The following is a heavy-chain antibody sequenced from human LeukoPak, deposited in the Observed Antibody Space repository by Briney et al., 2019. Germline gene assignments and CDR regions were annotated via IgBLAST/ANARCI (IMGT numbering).Heavy chain of an antibody. CDR1: EFTVSNNY. J-gene: IGHJ6*03. CDR2: ISYDGSNK. Sequence: PGGSLRLSCAASEFTVSNNYMSWVRQAPGKGLEWVAVISYDGSNKYYADSVKGRFTISRDSSKNTLYLQMNSLRAEDTAVYYCARDRGDFWSGYYSEYMDVWGKGTTVTVSS. CDR3: ARDRGDFWSGYYSEYMDV. V-gene: IGHV3-30*03. D-gene: IGHD3-3*01.